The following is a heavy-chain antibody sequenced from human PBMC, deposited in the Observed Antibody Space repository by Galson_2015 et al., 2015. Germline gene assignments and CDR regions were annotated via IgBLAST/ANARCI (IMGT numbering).Heavy chain of an antibody. V-gene: IGHV3-30*01. CDR2: ISYDGSNK. Sequence: LRLSCAASGFTFRNYAMHWVRQAPGKGLEWVAVISYDGSNKYYADSVKGRFAISRDNSKNTVYLQINSLKPEDTAVYYCARGGIYSDFWAGPPGYWGQGTRVTVS. J-gene: IGHJ1*01. D-gene: IGHD3-3*01. CDR3: ARGGIYSDFWAGPPGY. CDR1: GFTFRNYA.